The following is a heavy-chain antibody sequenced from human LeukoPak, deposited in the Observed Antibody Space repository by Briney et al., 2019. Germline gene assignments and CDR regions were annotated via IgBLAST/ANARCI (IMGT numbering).Heavy chain of an antibody. J-gene: IGHJ4*02. D-gene: IGHD5-18*01. Sequence: SETLSLTCAVYGGXFSNYYWSWIRQHPGKGQEWLGAIYYSGSTKNNPSLKSRVTISVDTSKNQFSLKLSSVTAADTAVYYCAREVAGIQLFDYWGQGTLVTVSS. V-gene: IGHV4-59*01. CDR1: GGXFSNYY. CDR3: AREVAGIQLFDY. CDR2: IYYSGST.